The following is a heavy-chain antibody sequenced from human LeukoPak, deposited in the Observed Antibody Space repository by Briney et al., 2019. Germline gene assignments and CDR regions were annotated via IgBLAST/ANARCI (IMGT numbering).Heavy chain of an antibody. CDR3: ARERRGSSWYQEDILYYYSMDV. D-gene: IGHD6-13*01. Sequence: PSETLSLTCSVYGGSICSFHWRWLGQPPGKGLEWIGYIYYSGSTNYNPSLKSRVTISVDTSKNQFSLKLSSVTAADTAVYYCARERRGSSWYQEDILYYYSMDVWGKGTTVTVSS. V-gene: IGHV4-59*01. J-gene: IGHJ6*03. CDR2: IYYSGST. CDR1: GGSICSFH.